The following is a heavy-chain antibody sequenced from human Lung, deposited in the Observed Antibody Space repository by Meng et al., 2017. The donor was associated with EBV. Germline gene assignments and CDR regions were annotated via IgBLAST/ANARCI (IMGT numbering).Heavy chain of an antibody. CDR2: IDYSGST. CDR3: ARDIAEADYFDF. V-gene: IGHV4-30-4*01. J-gene: IGHJ4*02. Sequence: QVQLQGSGPGLVKPSQTLPLTCAVSGGSISSCHYYWSWIRQPPGKGLEWIAYIDYSGSTYYNPSLKSRVTISVDTSKNQFSLKLNSVTAADTAVYYCARDIAEADYFDFWGQGTLVTVSS. D-gene: IGHD6-19*01. CDR1: GGSISSCHYY.